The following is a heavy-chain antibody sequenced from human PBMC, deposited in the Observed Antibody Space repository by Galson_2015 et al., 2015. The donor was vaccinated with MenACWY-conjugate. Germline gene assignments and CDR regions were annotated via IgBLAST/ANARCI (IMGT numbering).Heavy chain of an antibody. D-gene: IGHD4-17*01. Sequence: SLRLSCAASGFSFSGSWVSWVRQAPGKGLEWVANIKQDASEKYYVDSAKGRFAISRDNAKTSLYLQMNSLGAEDTAVYYCARGPRYGAFDIWGQGTMVTVSS. V-gene: IGHV3-7*03. CDR2: IKQDASEK. CDR3: ARGPRYGAFDI. CDR1: GFSFSGSW. J-gene: IGHJ3*02.